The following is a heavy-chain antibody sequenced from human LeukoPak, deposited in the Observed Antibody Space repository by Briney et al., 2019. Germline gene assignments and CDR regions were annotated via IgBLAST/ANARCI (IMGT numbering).Heavy chain of an antibody. CDR3: ARDYVTMAPDY. J-gene: IGHJ4*02. CDR2: IGPGPSHT. V-gene: IGHV3-21*01. Sequence: GGSLRLSCAASGFTFNTYGMNWVRQAPGKGLEWLSYIGPGPSHTYYADSVRGRSVISRDDAKSSLYLQMSSLRAEDTAVYYCARDYVTMAPDYGGLGTLVTVSS. D-gene: IGHD3-10*02. CDR1: GFTFNTYG.